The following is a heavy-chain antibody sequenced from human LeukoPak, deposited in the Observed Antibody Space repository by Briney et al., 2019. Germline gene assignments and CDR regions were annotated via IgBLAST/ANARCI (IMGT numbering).Heavy chain of an antibody. J-gene: IGHJ4*02. V-gene: IGHV1-46*01. CDR1: GYTFTSYY. CDR2: INPSGGST. D-gene: IGHD3-10*01. CDR3: AREKGNQYYFDY. Sequence: ASVKVSCKASGYTFTSYYMHWVRQAPGQGLEWMGIINPSGGSTSYAQKFQGRVTMTRDMSTSTVYMELSSLRSEDTAVYCCAREKGNQYYFDYWGQGTLVTVSS.